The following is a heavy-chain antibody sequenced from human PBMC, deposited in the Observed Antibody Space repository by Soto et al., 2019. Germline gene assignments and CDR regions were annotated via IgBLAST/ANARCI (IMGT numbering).Heavy chain of an antibody. D-gene: IGHD2-21*02. CDR1: GGSISGYY. J-gene: IGHJ6*02. CDR3: ARDLWGYCGTDCYPLDV. V-gene: IGHV4-59*01. CDR2: MYKTGST. Sequence: SETLSLTCTVSGGSISGYYWSWIRQPPGKGLEWIGYMYKTGSTVYNPPFKSRVTISVDTSKNQFSLKLNSVTAADTAVYYCARDLWGYCGTDCYPLDVWGQGTMVTVSS.